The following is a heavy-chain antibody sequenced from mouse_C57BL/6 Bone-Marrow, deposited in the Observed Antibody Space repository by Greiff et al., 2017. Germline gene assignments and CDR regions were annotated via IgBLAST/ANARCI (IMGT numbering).Heavy chain of an antibody. CDR3: ARARYYYGSSPYAMDY. Sequence: VHLVESGAELARPGASVKLSCKASGYTFTSYGISWVKQRTGKGLEWIGEIYPRSGNTYYNEKFKGKATLTADKSYSTGYMELRSLTSADSAVYFCARARYYYGSSPYAMDYWGQGTSVTVSS. V-gene: IGHV1-81*01. CDR1: GYTFTSYG. D-gene: IGHD1-1*01. CDR2: IYPRSGNT. J-gene: IGHJ4*01.